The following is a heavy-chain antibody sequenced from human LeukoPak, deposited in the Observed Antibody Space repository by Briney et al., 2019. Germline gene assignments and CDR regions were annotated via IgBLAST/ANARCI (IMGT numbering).Heavy chain of an antibody. CDR2: ISYSGST. CDR1: GGSISSGSYY. D-gene: IGHD3-10*01. CDR3: ARDASGSGSYFNWFDP. Sequence: SETLSLTCTVSGGSISSGSYYYNWIRQPPGKGLEWIGYISYSGSTNYNPSLKSRVTISVDTSKNQFSLKLNSVTAADTAVYYCARDASGSGSYFNWFDPWGQGTLVTVSS. V-gene: IGHV4-61*01. J-gene: IGHJ5*02.